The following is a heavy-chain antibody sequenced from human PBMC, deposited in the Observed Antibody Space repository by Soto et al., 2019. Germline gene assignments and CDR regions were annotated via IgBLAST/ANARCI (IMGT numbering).Heavy chain of an antibody. CDR1: GGSISSSNW. J-gene: IGHJ4*02. Sequence: QVQLQESGPGLVKPSGTLSLTCAVSGGSISSSNWWSWVRQPPGKGLEWIGELYHSGSTNYNPSLKSRVTISVDKSTNQCYLKLSSVTAADPAGYCCARGGRGCCSDYWGQGTLVTVSS. CDR3: ARGGRGCCSDY. CDR2: LYHSGST. D-gene: IGHD2-21*02. V-gene: IGHV4-4*01.